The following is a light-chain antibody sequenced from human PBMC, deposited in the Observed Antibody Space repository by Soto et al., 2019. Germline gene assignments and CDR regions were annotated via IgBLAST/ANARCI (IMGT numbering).Light chain of an antibody. CDR1: TGPVTTSHY. CDR3: VLYYGGAHVV. J-gene: IGLJ2*01. Sequence: QAVVTQEPSLTVSPGGTVTLTCASSTGPVTTSHYPNWFQQKPGQPPRSLIYSTTNTHSWTPARFSGSLLGGKAALTLSGVLPEDEGDYYCVLYYGGAHVVFGGGTKVTVL. CDR2: STT. V-gene: IGLV7-43*01.